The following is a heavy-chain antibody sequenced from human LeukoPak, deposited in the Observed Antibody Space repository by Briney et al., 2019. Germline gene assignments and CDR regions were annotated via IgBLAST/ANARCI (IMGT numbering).Heavy chain of an antibody. CDR1: GFTFSSYG. CDR2: ISGSGGST. J-gene: IGHJ4*02. V-gene: IGHV3-23*01. Sequence: GGTLRLSCAASGFTFSSYGMSWVRQAPGKGLEWVSGISGSGGSTYYADSVKGRFTISRDNSKNTLYLQMNSLRAEDTAVYYCAKGLWFGANNFDYWGQGTLVTVSS. CDR3: AKGLWFGANNFDY. D-gene: IGHD3-10*01.